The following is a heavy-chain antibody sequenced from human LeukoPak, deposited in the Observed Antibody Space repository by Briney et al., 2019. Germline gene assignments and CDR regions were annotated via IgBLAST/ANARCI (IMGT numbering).Heavy chain of an antibody. V-gene: IGHV4-39*01. J-gene: IGHJ4*01. CDR1: GGSISSANYY. CDR3: TRGKPETVFDS. Sequence: SETLSLTCTVSGGSISSANYYWGWIRQPPGEGLEWIGNIHYSGSTYCNPSLKSRVTMSVDTSKNQFSLKLSSVTAADTAVYYCTRGKPETVFDSWGRGTLVTVSS. CDR2: IHYSGST.